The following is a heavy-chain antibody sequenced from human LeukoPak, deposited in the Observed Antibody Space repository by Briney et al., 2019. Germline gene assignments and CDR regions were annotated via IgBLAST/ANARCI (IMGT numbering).Heavy chain of an antibody. J-gene: IGHJ4*02. CDR1: GGTFSSYA. Sequence: SVKVSCKASGGTFSSYAISWVRQAPGQGLEWMGGIIPIFGTANYAQKFQGRVTITADESTSTAYMELSSLRSEDTAVYYCARALRYYSDSSGSAFDYWGQGTLVTVSS. CDR3: ARALRYYSDSSGSAFDY. D-gene: IGHD3-22*01. CDR2: IIPIFGTA. V-gene: IGHV1-69*13.